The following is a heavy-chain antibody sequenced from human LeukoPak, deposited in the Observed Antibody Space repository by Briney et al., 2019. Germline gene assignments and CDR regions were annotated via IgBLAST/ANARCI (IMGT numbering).Heavy chain of an antibody. D-gene: IGHD2-2*01. CDR3: ARLRYCSSTSCSGRFDP. J-gene: IGHJ5*02. V-gene: IGHV4-39*01. CDR2: IYYSGST. Sequence: PSETLSLTCTVSGGSISSSSYYWGWIRQPPGKGLEWIGSIYYSGSTYYNPSLKSRVTISVGTSKNQFSLKLSSVTAADTAVYYCARLRYCSSTSCSGRFDPWGQGTLVTVSS. CDR1: GGSISSSSYY.